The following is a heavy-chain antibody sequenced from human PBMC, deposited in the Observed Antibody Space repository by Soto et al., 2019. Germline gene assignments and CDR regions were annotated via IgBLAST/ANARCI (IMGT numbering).Heavy chain of an antibody. CDR3: ARGGSVAAQTTYYYYYYMDV. CDR1: GFTFSSYS. J-gene: IGHJ6*03. CDR2: ISSSSSYI. Sequence: GGSLRLSCAASGFTFSSYSMNWVRQAPGKGLEWVSSISSSSSYIYYADSVKGRFTISRDNAKNSLYLQMNSLRAEDTAVYYCARGGSVAAQTTYYYYYYMDVWGKGTTVTVSS. V-gene: IGHV3-21*01. D-gene: IGHD2-15*01.